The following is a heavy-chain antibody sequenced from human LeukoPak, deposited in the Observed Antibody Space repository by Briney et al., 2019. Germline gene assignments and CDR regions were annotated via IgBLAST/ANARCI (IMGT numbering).Heavy chain of an antibody. CDR3: AGLTGTYYYYYMDV. Sequence: SETLSLTCTVSGGSISSGDYSWSWIRQHPGKGLEWIGYIYYSGSTYYNPSLKSRVTMSVDTSENQFSLKLSSVTAADTAVYYCAGLTGTYYYYYMDVWGKGTTVTVSS. CDR1: GGSISSGDYS. D-gene: IGHD1-7*01. V-gene: IGHV4-31*03. J-gene: IGHJ6*03. CDR2: IYYSGST.